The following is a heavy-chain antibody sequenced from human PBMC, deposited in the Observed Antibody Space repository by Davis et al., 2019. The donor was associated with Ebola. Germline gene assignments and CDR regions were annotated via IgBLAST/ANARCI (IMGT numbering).Heavy chain of an antibody. J-gene: IGHJ4*02. CDR3: AKGGDSSSPDDY. CDR2: ISGSGIST. V-gene: IGHV3-23*01. Sequence: PGGSLRLSCAASRFTFSDYYMSWVRQAPGKGLEWVSAISGSGISTYYADSVKGRFTISRDNSKNTLYLQMNSLRAEDTAVYYCAKGGDSSSPDDYWGQGTLVTVSS. D-gene: IGHD6-6*01. CDR1: RFTFSDYY.